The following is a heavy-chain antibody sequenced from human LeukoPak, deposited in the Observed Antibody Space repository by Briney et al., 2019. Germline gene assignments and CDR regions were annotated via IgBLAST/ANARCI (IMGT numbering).Heavy chain of an antibody. Sequence: GRSLRLSCAASGFTFSSYGMHWVRQAPGKGLEWVAVISYDGSNKYYADSVKGRFTISRDNSKNTLYLQTNSLRAEDTAVYYCATSNPLSGYDFYWGQGTLVTVSS. V-gene: IGHV3-30*03. CDR3: ATSNPLSGYDFY. CDR2: ISYDGSNK. D-gene: IGHD5-12*01. CDR1: GFTFSSYG. J-gene: IGHJ4*02.